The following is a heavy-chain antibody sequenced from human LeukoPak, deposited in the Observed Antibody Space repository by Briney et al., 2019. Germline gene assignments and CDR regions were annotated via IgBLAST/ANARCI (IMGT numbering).Heavy chain of an antibody. CDR1: GGTFSSYA. CDR3: ARVIVYYYGMDV. V-gene: IGHV1-69*13. CDR2: IIPIFGTA. D-gene: IGHD2-15*01. Sequence: ASVKVSCKASGGTFSSYAISWVRQAPGQGLEWMGGIIPIFGTANYAQKFQGRVTITADESTSTAYMELGSLRSEDTAVYYCARVIVYYYGMDVWGQGTTVTVSS. J-gene: IGHJ6*02.